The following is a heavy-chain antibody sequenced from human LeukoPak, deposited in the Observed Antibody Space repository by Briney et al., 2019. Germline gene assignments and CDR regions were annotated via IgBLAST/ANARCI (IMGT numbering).Heavy chain of an antibody. CDR3: AKGRYSGSYYFDY. V-gene: IGHV3-30*18. Sequence: PGGSLRLSCAASGFTFSTYGMHWVRQAPGKGLEWVAVMSYDGSNTYYADSMKGRFTISRDNSKNTLYLQMNSLRAEDTAVYYCAKGRYSGSYYFDYWGQGTLVTVSS. D-gene: IGHD3-10*01. CDR2: MSYDGSNT. J-gene: IGHJ4*02. CDR1: GFTFSTYG.